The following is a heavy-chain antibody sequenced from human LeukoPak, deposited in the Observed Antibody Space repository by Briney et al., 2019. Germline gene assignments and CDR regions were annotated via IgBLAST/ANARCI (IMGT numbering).Heavy chain of an antibody. Sequence: GGSLRLSCVASGITFSNYGMHWVRQPPGKGLEWVAFIRYDGNNKYYADSEKGRFTISRDNSRDTLYLQMNNLRIEDTAVYYCAKPMIGKGGPFDYWGRGTLVTVSS. CDR2: IRYDGNNK. CDR1: GITFSNYG. J-gene: IGHJ4*02. D-gene: IGHD3-10*02. V-gene: IGHV3-30*02. CDR3: AKPMIGKGGPFDY.